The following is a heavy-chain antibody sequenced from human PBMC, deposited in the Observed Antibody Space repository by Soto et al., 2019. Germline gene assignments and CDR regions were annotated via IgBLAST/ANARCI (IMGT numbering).Heavy chain of an antibody. CDR3: ARRPIGDYDFWSGYSFYYYYGMDV. CDR2: IYYSGST. J-gene: IGHJ6*02. Sequence: SETLSLTCTFSGGSISSSSYYWGWIRQPPGKGLEWIGSIYYSGSTYYNPSLKSRVTISVDTSKNQFSLKLSSVTAADTAVYYCARRPIGDYDFWSGYSFYYYYGMDVWGQGTTVTVSS. V-gene: IGHV4-39*01. CDR1: GGSISSSSYY. D-gene: IGHD3-3*01.